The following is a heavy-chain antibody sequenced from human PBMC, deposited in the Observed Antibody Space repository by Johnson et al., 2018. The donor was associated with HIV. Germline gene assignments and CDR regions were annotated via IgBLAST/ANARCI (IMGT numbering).Heavy chain of an antibody. D-gene: IGHD2-21*01. CDR3: AKGPQGIATPDAFEI. V-gene: IGHV3-66*01. CDR2: VHSDGRL. CDR1: GFTVSNNY. Sequence: VQLVESGGGLVQPGGSLRLSCAASGFTVSNNYMNWVRQTPGKGLEWVSVVHSDGRLYYADSVKGRFRLSRDNSKNTLYLQMNSLRAEDTAVYYCAKGPQGIATPDAFEIWGQGTRVTVSS. J-gene: IGHJ3*02.